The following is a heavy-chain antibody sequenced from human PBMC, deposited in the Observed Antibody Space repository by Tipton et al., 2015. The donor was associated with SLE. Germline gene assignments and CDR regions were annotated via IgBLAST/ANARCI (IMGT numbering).Heavy chain of an antibody. CDR3: AKDAHYNWLISGNWFDP. J-gene: IGHJ5*02. V-gene: IGHV4-59*12. D-gene: IGHD3-9*01. CDR2: IDNSGNT. Sequence: TLSLTCIVSGGSMDLYHWSWIRQPPGKGLEWVGYIDNSGNTNYNPSLESRVTMSIDTSKNEFSLKLRSVTAADTAIYYCAKDAHYNWLISGNWFDPWGQGSLVTVSS. CDR1: GGSMDLYH.